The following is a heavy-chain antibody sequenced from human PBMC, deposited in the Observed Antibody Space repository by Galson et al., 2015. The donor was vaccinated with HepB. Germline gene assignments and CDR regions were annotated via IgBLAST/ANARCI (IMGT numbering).Heavy chain of an antibody. CDR3: ARVWDFLTGYFTGGMDV. CDR2: INAGNGNT. CDR1: GYTFTSYA. J-gene: IGHJ6*02. Sequence: QSGAEVKKPGESLKIPCKASGYTFTSYAMHWVRQAPGQRLEWMGWINAGNGNTKYSQKFQGRVTITRDTSASTAYMELSSLRSEDTAVYYCARVWDFLTGYFTGGMDVWGQGTTVTVSS. D-gene: IGHD3-9*01. V-gene: IGHV1-3*01.